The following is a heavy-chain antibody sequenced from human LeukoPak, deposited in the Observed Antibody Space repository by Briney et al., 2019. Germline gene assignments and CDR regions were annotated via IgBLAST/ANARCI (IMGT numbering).Heavy chain of an antibody. Sequence: GGSLRLSCAASGFIFSTYWLTWVRQAPGKGLEWVANINQDGSEIYYVDSVKGRFTISRDNAKNSLYLQMNSLRAEDTAVYYCASPQYYFDYWGQGTLVTVSS. CDR3: ASPQYYFDY. CDR2: INQDGSEI. CDR1: GFIFSTYW. V-gene: IGHV3-7*02. D-gene: IGHD5-24*01. J-gene: IGHJ4*02.